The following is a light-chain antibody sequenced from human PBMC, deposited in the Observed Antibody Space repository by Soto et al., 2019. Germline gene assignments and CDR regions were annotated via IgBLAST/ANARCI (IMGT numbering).Light chain of an antibody. V-gene: IGLV2-14*01. CDR2: EVS. CDR3: NSYTSSSTLV. CDR1: SSDVGGYNY. J-gene: IGLJ2*01. Sequence: QSALTQPASVSGSPGQSITISCTGTSSDVGGYNYVSWYQQHPGKAPKLMIYEVSNRPSGVSNRFSGSTSGNTASLTISGLQADDEADYYCNSYTSSSTLVFGGGTKLTVL.